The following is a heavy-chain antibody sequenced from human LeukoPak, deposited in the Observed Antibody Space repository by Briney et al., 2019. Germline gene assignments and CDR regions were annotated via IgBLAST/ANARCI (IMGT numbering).Heavy chain of an antibody. Sequence: SETLSLTCTVSGGSISSSSYYWGWIRQPPGKGLEWIGSIYYSGSTYYNPSLKSRVTISVDTSKNQFSLKLSSVTAADTAVYYCARMVTIAAAGINWGQGTLVTVSS. D-gene: IGHD6-13*01. V-gene: IGHV4-39*07. J-gene: IGHJ4*02. CDR2: IYYSGST. CDR3: ARMVTIAAAGIN. CDR1: GGSISSSSYY.